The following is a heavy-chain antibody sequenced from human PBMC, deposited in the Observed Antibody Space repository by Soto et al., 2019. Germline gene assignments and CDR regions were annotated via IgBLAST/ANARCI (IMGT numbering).Heavy chain of an antibody. J-gene: IGHJ5*02. Sequence: QVQLVQSGAAVKKPGASVKVSCKASGYTFTSYGISGVGQPPGQGLEGMGWISAYKGNTNYAQKLQGRVTITTDTSTSTAYMELRSLRSDDTAVYCCARADCISTSCYPWVGFDPWGQGTLVTVSS. CDR2: ISAYKGNT. CDR1: GYTFTSYG. V-gene: IGHV1-18*01. CDR3: ARADCISTSCYPWVGFDP. D-gene: IGHD2-2*01.